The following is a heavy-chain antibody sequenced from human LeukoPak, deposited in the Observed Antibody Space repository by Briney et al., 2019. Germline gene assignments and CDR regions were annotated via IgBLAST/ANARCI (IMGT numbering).Heavy chain of an antibody. V-gene: IGHV4-59*01. CDR3: ARDAGGMAADFDY. Sequence: PSETLSLTCTVSGGSISSYYWSWIRQPPGKGLEWIGYIYYSGNTNYNPSLKSRVTISVDTSKNQFSLKLSSVTAADTAVYYCARDAGGMAADFDYWGQGTLVTVSS. J-gene: IGHJ4*02. CDR2: IYYSGNT. CDR1: GGSISSYY. D-gene: IGHD6-13*01.